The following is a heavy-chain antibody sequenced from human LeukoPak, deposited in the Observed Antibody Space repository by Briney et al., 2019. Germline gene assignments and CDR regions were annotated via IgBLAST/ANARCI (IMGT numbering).Heavy chain of an antibody. CDR3: AKDYYGSGSYYRGWYYYYGMDV. V-gene: IGHV3-23*01. Sequence: GGSLRLSCAASGFTFDDYGMSWVRQAPGKGLEWVSAISGSGGSTYYADSVKGRFTISRDNSKNTLYLQMNSLRAEDTAVYYCAKDYYGSGSYYRGWYYYYGMDVWGQGTTVTVSS. CDR2: ISGSGGST. CDR1: GFTFDDYG. J-gene: IGHJ6*02. D-gene: IGHD3-10*01.